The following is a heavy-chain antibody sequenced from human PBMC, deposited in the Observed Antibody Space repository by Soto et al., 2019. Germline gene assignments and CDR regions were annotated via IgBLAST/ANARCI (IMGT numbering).Heavy chain of an antibody. D-gene: IGHD1-7*01. Sequence: GGSLRLSCAASGFTFSSYAMSWVRQAPGKGLEWVSAISGSGGSTYYADSVKGRFTISRDNSKNTLYLQMNSLRAEDTAVYYCAKDLITLANWNLFDYYYMDVWGKGTTVTVSS. CDR3: AKDLITLANWNLFDYYYMDV. CDR2: ISGSGGST. J-gene: IGHJ6*03. V-gene: IGHV3-23*01. CDR1: GFTFSSYA.